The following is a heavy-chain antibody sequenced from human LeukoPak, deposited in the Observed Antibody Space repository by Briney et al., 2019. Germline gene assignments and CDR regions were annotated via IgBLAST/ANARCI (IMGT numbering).Heavy chain of an antibody. V-gene: IGHV3-11*01. CDR3: ARGYDPQYYYYGMDV. Sequence: GGSLRLSCAASGFTFSDYYMSWIRRAPGKGLEWVSYISSSGKTIYYAGSVKGRFTISRDNAKNSLYLQMNSLRAEDTAVYYCARGYDPQYYYYGMDVWGQGTTVTVSS. D-gene: IGHD3-3*01. CDR1: GFTFSDYY. J-gene: IGHJ6*02. CDR2: ISSSGKTI.